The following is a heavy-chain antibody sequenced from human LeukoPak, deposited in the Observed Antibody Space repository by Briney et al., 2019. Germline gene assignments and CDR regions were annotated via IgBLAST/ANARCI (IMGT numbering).Heavy chain of an antibody. Sequence: GGSLRLSCAASGFPLVNNWMTWVRQAPGKGLEWVATIKQDGRETYYVDSVKGRFTISRDNSKNTLYLQMNSLRAEDTAVYYCAKDWISGDIVVVPAATGGYWGQGTLVTVSS. CDR1: GFPLVNNW. D-gene: IGHD2-2*01. CDR3: AKDWISGDIVVVPAATGGY. J-gene: IGHJ4*02. CDR2: IKQDGRET. V-gene: IGHV3-7*01.